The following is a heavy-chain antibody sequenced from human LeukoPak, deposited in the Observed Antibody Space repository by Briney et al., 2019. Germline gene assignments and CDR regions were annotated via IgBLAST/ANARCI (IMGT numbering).Heavy chain of an antibody. CDR1: GFTFSSYA. J-gene: IGHJ4*02. CDR2: ISGSGGST. V-gene: IGHV3-23*01. D-gene: IGHD6-19*01. CDR3: AKEGVPVAVAGHFDY. Sequence: PGGSLRLSCAASGFTFSSYAMSWVRQAPGKELQWVSAISGSGGSTYYADSVKGRFTISRDNSKNTLYLQMNSLRAEDTAVYYCAKEGVPVAVAGHFDYWGQGTLVTVSS.